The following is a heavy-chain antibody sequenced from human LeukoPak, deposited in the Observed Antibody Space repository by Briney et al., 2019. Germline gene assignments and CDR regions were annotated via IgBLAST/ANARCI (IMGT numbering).Heavy chain of an antibody. V-gene: IGHV4-39*01. J-gene: IGHJ5*02. CDR3: ARQGEPYCSGGSCYGLDP. D-gene: IGHD2-15*01. Sequence: SETLSLTCTVSGGSISSSSYSWGWIRQPPGKGLEWIGSIYYSGSTYYNPSLKSRVTISVDTSKNQFSLKLSSVTAADTAVYYCARQGEPYCSGGSCYGLDPWGQGTLVTVSS. CDR1: GGSISSSSYS. CDR2: IYYSGST.